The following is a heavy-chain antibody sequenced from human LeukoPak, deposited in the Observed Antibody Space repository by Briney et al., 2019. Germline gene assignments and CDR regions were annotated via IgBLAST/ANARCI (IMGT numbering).Heavy chain of an antibody. CDR3: ARDRDDSGALDY. CDR1: GFTFSSYG. CDR2: IWYDGSNK. J-gene: IGHJ4*02. Sequence: GALRLSCTASGFTFSSYGMHWVRQAPGKGLEWVAVIWYDGSNKYYADSVKGRFTISRDNSKNTLYLQMNSLTAEDTAVYYCARDRDDSGALDYWGQGTLVTVSS. D-gene: IGHD3-22*01. V-gene: IGHV3-33*01.